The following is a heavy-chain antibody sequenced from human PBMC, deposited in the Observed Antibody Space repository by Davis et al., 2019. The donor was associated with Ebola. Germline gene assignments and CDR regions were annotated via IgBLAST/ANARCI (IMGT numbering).Heavy chain of an antibody. D-gene: IGHD5-24*01. J-gene: IGHJ6*03. V-gene: IGHV3-30*14. CDR3: ARATNYYYYYMDV. Sequence: PGGSLRLSCAASGFTFSSYAMHWVRQAPGKGLEWVAVISYDGSNKYYADSVKGRFTISRHNSKNTLYLQMNSPRAEDTAVYYCARATNYYYYYMDVWGKGTTVTVSS. CDR2: ISYDGSNK. CDR1: GFTFSSYA.